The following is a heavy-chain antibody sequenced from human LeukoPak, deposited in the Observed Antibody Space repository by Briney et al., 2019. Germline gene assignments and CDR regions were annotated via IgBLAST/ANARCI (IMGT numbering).Heavy chain of an antibody. CDR1: GGSISSYY. V-gene: IGHV4-59*01. J-gene: IGHJ5*02. Sequence: SETLSLTCTVSGGSISSYYWSWIRQPPGKGLEWIGRIYYSGSTNYNPSLKSRVTISVDTSKNQFSLKLSSVTAADTAVYYCARRDRFLEWAISPWGQGTLVTVSS. CDR3: ARRDRFLEWAISP. D-gene: IGHD3-3*01. CDR2: IYYSGST.